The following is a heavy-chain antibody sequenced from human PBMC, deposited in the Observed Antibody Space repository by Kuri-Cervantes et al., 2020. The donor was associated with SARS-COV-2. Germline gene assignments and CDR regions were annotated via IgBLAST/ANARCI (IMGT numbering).Heavy chain of an antibody. CDR3: AKGHYDFWSGYDDAFGI. D-gene: IGHD3-3*01. J-gene: IGHJ3*02. V-gene: IGHV3-23*01. CDR2: ISGSGGST. Sequence: GGSLRLSCAASGFTFSSYAMSWVRQAPGKGLEWVSAISGSGGSTYYADSVKGRFTISRDNSKNTLYLQMNSLRAEDTAVYYCAKGHYDFWSGYDDAFGIWGQGTMVTVSS. CDR1: GFTFSSYA.